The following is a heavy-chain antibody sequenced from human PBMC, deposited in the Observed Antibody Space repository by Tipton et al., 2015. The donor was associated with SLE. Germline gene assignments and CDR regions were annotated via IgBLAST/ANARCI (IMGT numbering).Heavy chain of an antibody. D-gene: IGHD6-13*01. CDR2: ITSTSSYT. V-gene: IGHV3-21*04. CDR3: ARDFLYSSSWYSLDP. J-gene: IGHJ5*02. CDR1: GFTFSTYS. Sequence: SLRLSCAASGFTFSTYSMNWVRQAPGKGLEWVSSITSTSSYTYYTDSVKGRFTISRDNSKNTLYLQMNSLRAEDTAVYYCARDFLYSSSWYSLDPWGQGTLVTVSS.